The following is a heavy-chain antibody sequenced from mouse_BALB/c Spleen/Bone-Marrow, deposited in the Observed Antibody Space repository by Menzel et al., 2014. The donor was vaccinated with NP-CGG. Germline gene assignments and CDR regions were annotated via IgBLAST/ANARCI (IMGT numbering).Heavy chain of an antibody. J-gene: IGHJ1*01. CDR1: GYTFTSYY. CDR2: INPINGGT. D-gene: IGHD1-1*01. CDR3: TRSNYGYWYFDV. V-gene: IGHV1S81*02. Sequence: QVQLQQSGAELVKPGASVKLSCKASGYTFTSYYMYWVRQRPGQGLEWIGEINPINGGTKISEKFKSRATLTVDKSSSTAFVQLSTLTSEDSAVYYCTRSNYGYWYFDVWGAGTTVTVSS.